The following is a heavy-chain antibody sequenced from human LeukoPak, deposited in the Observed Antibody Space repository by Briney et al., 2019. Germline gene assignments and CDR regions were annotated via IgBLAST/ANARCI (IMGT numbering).Heavy chain of an antibody. J-gene: IGHJ2*01. CDR3: ARDKYDILTGSPWYFDL. V-gene: IGHV1-2*02. Sequence: ASVKVSCKASGYTFTGYYMHWVRQAPGQGLEWMGWINPNSGGTNYAQKFQGRVTMTRDTSINTAYMELSRLRSDDTAVYYCARDKYDILTGSPWYFDLWGRGTLVTVSS. CDR2: INPNSGGT. CDR1: GYTFTGYY. D-gene: IGHD3-9*01.